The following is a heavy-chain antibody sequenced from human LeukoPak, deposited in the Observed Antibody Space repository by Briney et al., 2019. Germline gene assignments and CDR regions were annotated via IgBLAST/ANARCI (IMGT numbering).Heavy chain of an antibody. CDR2: ISGSGGNT. V-gene: IGHV3-23*01. CDR1: GFTFSSYA. Sequence: GGSLRLSCATSGFTFSSYAMSWVRQAPGKGLEWVSSISGSGGNTYYADSVKGRFTISRDNSKNSLYLQMNSLRAEDTALYYCAKDFQPLWEPSMCFDYWGQGTLVTVSS. J-gene: IGHJ4*02. D-gene: IGHD1-26*01. CDR3: AKDFQPLWEPSMCFDY.